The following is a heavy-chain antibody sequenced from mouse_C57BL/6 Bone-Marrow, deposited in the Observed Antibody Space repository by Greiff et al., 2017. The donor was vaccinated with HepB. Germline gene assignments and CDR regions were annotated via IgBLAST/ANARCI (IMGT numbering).Heavy chain of an antibody. D-gene: IGHD1-1*01. Sequence: EVKVVESGGGLVQSGRSLRLSYATSGFTFSDFYMEWVRQAPGKGLEWIAASRNKANDYTTEYSASVKGRFIVSRDTSQSILYLQMNALRAEDTAIYYCARDAPYYYGSSYNWYFDVWGTGTTVTVSS. CDR3: ARDAPYYYGSSYNWYFDV. J-gene: IGHJ1*03. CDR2: SRNKANDYTT. V-gene: IGHV7-1*01. CDR1: GFTFSDFY.